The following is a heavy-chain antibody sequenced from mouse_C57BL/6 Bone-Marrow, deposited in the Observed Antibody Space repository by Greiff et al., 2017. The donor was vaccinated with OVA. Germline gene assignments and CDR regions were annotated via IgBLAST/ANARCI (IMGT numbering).Heavy chain of an antibody. CDR1: GYTFTGYW. D-gene: IGHD3-2*02. J-gene: IGHJ3*01. CDR3: ASSQLRLTWFAY. V-gene: IGHV1-9*01. Sequence: QVQLQQSGAELMKPGASVKLSCKATGYTFTGYWIEWVKQRPGHGLEWIGEILPGSGSTNYNEKFKGKATFTADTSSNTAYMQLNSLTPEDSAIYYYASSQLRLTWFAYWGQGTLVTVSA. CDR2: ILPGSGST.